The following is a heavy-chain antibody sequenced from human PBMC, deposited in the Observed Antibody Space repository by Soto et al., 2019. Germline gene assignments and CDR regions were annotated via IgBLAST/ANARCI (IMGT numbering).Heavy chain of an antibody. Sequence: GSSVKVCCKASGYTFTGYYMHWVRQAPGQGLEWMGWIDPNSGVTDYAQKFQGWVTMTRDTSISTVYMELSRLTSDDTAVYYCARNSHLDNWGQGTPVTVSS. J-gene: IGHJ4*02. CDR1: GYTFTGYY. CDR2: IDPNSGVT. D-gene: IGHD1-26*01. V-gene: IGHV1-2*04. CDR3: ARNSHLDN.